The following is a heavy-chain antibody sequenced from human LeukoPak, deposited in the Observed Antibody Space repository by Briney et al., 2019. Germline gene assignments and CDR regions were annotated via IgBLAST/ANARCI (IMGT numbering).Heavy chain of an antibody. V-gene: IGHV4-34*01. CDR2: ISHSGST. J-gene: IGHJ4*02. Sequence: SETLSLTCTVYGGTFNDYYWNWIRQPPGKGLEGIGKISHSGSTNYNPSLKGRVTISLDTSKNQFSLKLSSVAAGDTGVYYRAREFGAPSHRLDQGGQGPLVTVSS. CDR3: AREFGAPSHRLDQ. D-gene: IGHD3-10*01. CDR1: GGTFNDYY.